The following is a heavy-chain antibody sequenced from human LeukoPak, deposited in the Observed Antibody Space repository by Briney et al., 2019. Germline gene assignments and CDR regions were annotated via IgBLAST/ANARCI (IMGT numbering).Heavy chain of an antibody. D-gene: IGHD4-23*01. CDR1: GGSISSGSYY. Sequence: PSETLPLTCTVSGGSISSGSYYWSWIRQPAGKGLEWIGRIYTSGSTNYNPSLKSRVTISVDTSKNQFSLKLSSVTAADTAVYYCARAGVTLSAFDIWGQGTMVTVSS. CDR3: ARAGVTLSAFDI. CDR2: IYTSGST. V-gene: IGHV4-61*02. J-gene: IGHJ3*02.